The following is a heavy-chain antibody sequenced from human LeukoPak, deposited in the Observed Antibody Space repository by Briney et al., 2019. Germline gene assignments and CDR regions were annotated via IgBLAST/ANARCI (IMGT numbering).Heavy chain of an antibody. J-gene: IGHJ4*02. CDR2: ISYDGSNK. CDR1: GFTFSSYA. Sequence: GGSLRLSCAASGFTFSSYAMHWFRQAPGKGLKWVAVISYDGSNKYYADSVKGRFTISRDNSKNTLYLQMNSLRAEDTAVYYCARGSSGYSLDYWGQGTLVTASS. CDR3: ARGSSGYSLDY. D-gene: IGHD3-22*01. V-gene: IGHV3-30-3*01.